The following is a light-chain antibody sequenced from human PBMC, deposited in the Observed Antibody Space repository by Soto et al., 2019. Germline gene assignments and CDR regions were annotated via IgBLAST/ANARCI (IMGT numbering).Light chain of an antibody. V-gene: IGKV1-5*03. CDR2: QAS. J-gene: IGKJ1*01. CDR1: QSVSTR. CDR3: QQYKVYSWT. Sequence: DIVLTQSPSTLSASVGDRVTITCRASQSVSTRLAWYQQRPGKAPKLLIFQASNLKSGVPSRFSGSGSGTEFTLAISSLQPDDFATYFCQQYKVYSWTFGQGTRVEIK.